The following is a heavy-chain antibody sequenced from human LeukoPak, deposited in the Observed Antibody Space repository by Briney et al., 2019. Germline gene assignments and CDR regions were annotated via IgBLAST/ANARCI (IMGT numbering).Heavy chain of an antibody. J-gene: IGHJ3*02. CDR1: GYTFTSYG. V-gene: IGHV1-18*01. CDR2: ISAYNGNT. D-gene: IGHD3-10*01. CDR3: ATGGSGSHILNDAFDI. Sequence: GASVKVSCKASGYTFTSYGISWVRQAPGQGLEWMGWISAYNGNTIYAQKFQGRVTMTEDTSTDTAYMELSSLRSEDTAVYYCATGGSGSHILNDAFDIWGKGTTVTISS.